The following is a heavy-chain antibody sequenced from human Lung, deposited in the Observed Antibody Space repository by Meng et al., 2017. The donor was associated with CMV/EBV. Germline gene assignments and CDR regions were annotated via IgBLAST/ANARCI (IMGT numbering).Heavy chain of an antibody. CDR3: AHGGGGC. V-gene: IGHV3-30-3*01. CDR1: GFTFSSYA. J-gene: IGHJ4*02. CDR2: ISYDGSNK. Sequence: QGHRGVLGGGVVQPGRPRSLSCAASGFTFSSYAMHWVRQAPGKGLEWVAVISYDGSNKYYADSVKGRFTISRDNSKNTLYLQMNSLRAEDTAVYYCAHGGGGCWGQGTLVTVSS. D-gene: IGHD2-15*01.